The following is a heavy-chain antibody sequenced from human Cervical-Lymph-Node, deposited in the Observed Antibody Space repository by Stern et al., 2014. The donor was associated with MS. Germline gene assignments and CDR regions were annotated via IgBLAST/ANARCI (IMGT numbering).Heavy chain of an antibody. V-gene: IGHV1-18*01. D-gene: IGHD3-22*01. J-gene: IGHJ4*02. CDR2: ISTYNGNT. Sequence: VQLGESGAEVKKPGASVKVSCKASGYTFTSYGITCVRQAPGQGLEWMGWISTYNGNTNYAQNLQGRITMTTDTSTSTAYMELRSLRSDDTAVYYCARDGAYYYDSSGDLDYWGQGTLVTVSS. CDR3: ARDGAYYYDSSGDLDY. CDR1: GYTFTSYG.